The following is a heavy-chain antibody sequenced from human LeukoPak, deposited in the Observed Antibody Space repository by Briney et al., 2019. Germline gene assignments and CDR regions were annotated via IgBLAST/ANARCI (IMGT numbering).Heavy chain of an antibody. CDR2: IYSAGTS. Sequence: PGRSLRLSCAVSGFPVISNYMTWVRQAPGKGLEWVSIIYSAGTSYYADSVRGRFIISRDNSKDTLYLQMNSLRVEDTAVYYCARWGGVTNFDYWGQGTLVTVSS. CDR3: ARWGGVTNFDY. J-gene: IGHJ4*02. V-gene: IGHV3-53*01. CDR1: GFPVISNY. D-gene: IGHD3-10*01.